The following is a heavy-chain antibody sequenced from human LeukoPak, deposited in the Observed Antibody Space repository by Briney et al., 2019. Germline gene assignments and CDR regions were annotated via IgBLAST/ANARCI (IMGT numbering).Heavy chain of an antibody. Sequence: HPGGSLRLSCAASGFTFSSYAMSWVRQAPGKGLEWVSAISGSGGSTYYADSVKGRFTISRDNSKNTLYLRMNSLRAEDTAVYYCAKDRDIVVVVNWFDLWGQGTLVTVTS. CDR3: AKDRDIVVVVNWFDL. V-gene: IGHV3-23*01. J-gene: IGHJ5*02. D-gene: IGHD2-15*01. CDR2: ISGSGGST. CDR1: GFTFSSYA.